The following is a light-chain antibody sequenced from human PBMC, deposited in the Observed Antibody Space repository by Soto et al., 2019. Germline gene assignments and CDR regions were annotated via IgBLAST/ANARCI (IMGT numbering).Light chain of an antibody. CDR3: AAWGASLNGWV. CDR1: SSNIGSNT. Sequence: QSVLTLPPSASGTPGQRVTIPCSGSSSNIGSNTVNWYQQLPGTAPKLLIYSNNQRPSGVPDRFSGSKSGTSASLAISGLQSEDEADYYCAAWGASLNGWVFGGGTKLTVL. V-gene: IGLV1-44*01. J-gene: IGLJ3*02. CDR2: SNN.